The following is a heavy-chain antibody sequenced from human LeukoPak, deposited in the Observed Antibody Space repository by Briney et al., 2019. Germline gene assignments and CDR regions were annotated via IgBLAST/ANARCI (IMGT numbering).Heavy chain of an antibody. V-gene: IGHV1-18*01. D-gene: IGHD6-19*01. CDR2: ISAYNGNT. Sequence: ASVTVSCKASGYTFTSYGINWVRQAPGQGLEWMGWISAYNGNTKHAQELQGRVTMTTDTSTSTAYMELRSLRSDDTAVYYCARAGITSGWVQNMDYWGQGTLVTVSS. CDR3: ARAGITSGWVQNMDY. CDR1: GYTFTSYG. J-gene: IGHJ4*02.